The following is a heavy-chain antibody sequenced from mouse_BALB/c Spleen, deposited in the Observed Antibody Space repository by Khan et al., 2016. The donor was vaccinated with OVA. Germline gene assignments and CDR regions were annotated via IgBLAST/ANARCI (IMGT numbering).Heavy chain of an antibody. Sequence: QIQLVQSGPELKKPGETVQISCKASGFTFTNYGMHWVKQTPGKGLKWMGWINTYTGEPTFADDFKDRFAFSLETSASTAYLLINSLKNEDTATYFCARVGYNGTMDCWGQGTSVTVSS. CDR3: ARVGYNGTMDC. CDR1: GFTFTNYG. V-gene: IGHV9-3-1*01. D-gene: IGHD2-14*01. CDR2: INTYTGEP. J-gene: IGHJ4*01.